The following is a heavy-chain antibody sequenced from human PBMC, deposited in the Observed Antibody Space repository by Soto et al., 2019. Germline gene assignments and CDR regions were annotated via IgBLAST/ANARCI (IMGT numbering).Heavy chain of an antibody. Sequence: EVQLVESGGGLVQPGGSLRLSCAASGFTFSDHYMDWVRQAPGKGLEWVGRIRNKANSFTTEYAASVKGRFTISRDDSQNSLYLQMNSLKTEDTAVYYCARVRCSGDSCYVGDYWGQGTLITVSS. V-gene: IGHV3-72*01. CDR1: GFTFSDHY. CDR2: IRNKANSFTT. J-gene: IGHJ4*02. D-gene: IGHD2-15*01. CDR3: ARVRCSGDSCYVGDY.